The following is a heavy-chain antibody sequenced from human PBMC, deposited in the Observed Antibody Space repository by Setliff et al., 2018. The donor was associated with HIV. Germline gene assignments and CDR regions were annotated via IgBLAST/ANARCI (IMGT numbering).Heavy chain of an antibody. J-gene: IGHJ4*02. CDR1: GASISNYW. CDR2: IHHSGST. V-gene: IGHV4-59*01. Sequence: SETLSLTCTVSGASISNYWWTWMRQPPGKELEYLGSIHHSGSTYYSPSLKSRVTISVDTSRNQISLRLKYVTPADTAVYFCAKQPGGHSFFDSWGQGTLVTVSS. CDR3: AKQPGGHSFFDS. D-gene: IGHD2-21*01.